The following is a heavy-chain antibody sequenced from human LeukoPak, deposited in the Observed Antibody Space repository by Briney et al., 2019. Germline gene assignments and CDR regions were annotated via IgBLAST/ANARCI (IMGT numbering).Heavy chain of an antibody. V-gene: IGHV1-2*02. D-gene: IGHD6-6*01. CDR2: INPNSGGT. CDR3: ARWAPLYKQLVPGVVYYFDY. Sequence: GASVKVSCKASGYTFTGYYMHWVRQAPGQGLEWMGWINPNSGGTNYAQKFQGRVTMTRDTSISTAYMELSRLRSEDTAVYYCARWAPLYKQLVPGVVYYFDYWGQGTLVTVSS. J-gene: IGHJ4*02. CDR1: GYTFTGYY.